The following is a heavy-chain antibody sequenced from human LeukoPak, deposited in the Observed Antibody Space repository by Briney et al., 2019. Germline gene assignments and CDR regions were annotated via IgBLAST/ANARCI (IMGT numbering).Heavy chain of an antibody. Sequence: PGGSLRLSCSASGFAFSRYAMHWVRQAPGKGLEYVSAISSNGGSTYYADSVKGRFTISRDNSKNTLYLQMSSLRAEDTAVYYCVKDGSGSYYTYYFDYWGQGTLVTVSS. CDR3: VKDGSGSYYTYYFDY. J-gene: IGHJ4*02. V-gene: IGHV3-64D*06. CDR2: ISSNGGST. D-gene: IGHD3-10*01. CDR1: GFAFSRYA.